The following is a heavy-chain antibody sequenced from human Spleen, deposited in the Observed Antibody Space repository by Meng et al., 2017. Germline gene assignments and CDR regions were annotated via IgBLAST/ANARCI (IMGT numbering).Heavy chain of an antibody. V-gene: IGHV4-4*02. CDR1: GASISSNNW. J-gene: IGHJ5*02. CDR2: IFHGGST. CDR3: SNYIWGSEPTGVLS. D-gene: IGHD3-16*01. Sequence: QVQLQESGPGLVKPSGTLSLPCAVSGASISSNNWWSWVRQPPGKGLEWIGEIFHGGSTNYNPSLKSRVTISVDKSKNQFSLKLSSVTAADTAVYYCSNYIWGSEPTGVLSWGQGTLVTVSS.